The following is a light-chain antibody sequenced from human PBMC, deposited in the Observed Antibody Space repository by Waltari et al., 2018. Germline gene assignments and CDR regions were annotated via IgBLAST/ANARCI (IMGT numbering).Light chain of an antibody. Sequence: SSELTQDTAVSVALGQTVRSTCQGDSLRRYYASWYQQRPGQAPILVLYGQNNRPSGIPDRFSGSISGNTASLTITGAQAEDEADYYCHSRDTSSTRVFGGGTRLTV. CDR3: HSRDTSSTRV. V-gene: IGLV3-19*01. J-gene: IGLJ2*01. CDR2: GQN. CDR1: SLRRYY.